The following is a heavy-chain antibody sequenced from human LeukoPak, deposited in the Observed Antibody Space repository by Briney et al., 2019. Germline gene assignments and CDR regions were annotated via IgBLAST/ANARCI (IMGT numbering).Heavy chain of an antibody. J-gene: IGHJ6*02. D-gene: IGHD1-26*01. CDR3: ARVGADHYYYYYGMDV. V-gene: IGHV1-8*02. CDR2: MNPNSGNT. CDR1: GYTFTGYY. Sequence: GASVKVSCKASGYTFTGYYMHWVRQAPGQGLEWMGWMNPNSGNTGYAQKFQGRVTMTRNTSISTAYMELSSLRSEDTAVYYCARVGADHYYYYYGMDVWGQGTTVTVSS.